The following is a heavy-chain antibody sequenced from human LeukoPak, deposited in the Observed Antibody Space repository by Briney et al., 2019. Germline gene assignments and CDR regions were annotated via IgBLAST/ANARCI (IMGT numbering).Heavy chain of an antibody. CDR3: ARVAYSRAWYLFDD. CDR1: GFSFSRYT. V-gene: IGHV3-23*01. J-gene: IGHJ4*02. CDR2: ISSTGST. Sequence: GGSLRLSCAASGFSFSRYTMSWVRQAPGKGLEWVSAISSTGSTFNADSVRGRFTISIDNSKNILYLKIDSLRVEDTARYFCARVAYSRAWYLFDDWGPGALVTVSS. D-gene: IGHD3-16*01.